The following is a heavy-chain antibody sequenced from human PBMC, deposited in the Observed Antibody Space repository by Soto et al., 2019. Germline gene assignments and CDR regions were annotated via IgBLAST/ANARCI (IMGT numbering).Heavy chain of an antibody. V-gene: IGHV3-33*01. CDR2: IWYDGSNK. Sequence: SLRLSCAASGFTFSSYGMHWVRQAPGKGLEWVAVIWYDGSNKYYADSVKGRFTISRDNSKNTLYLQMNSLRAEDTAVYYCARDDWYYDFWSGYFGYGMDVWGQGTTVTVSS. J-gene: IGHJ6*02. CDR1: GFTFSSYG. CDR3: ARDDWYYDFWSGYFGYGMDV. D-gene: IGHD3-3*01.